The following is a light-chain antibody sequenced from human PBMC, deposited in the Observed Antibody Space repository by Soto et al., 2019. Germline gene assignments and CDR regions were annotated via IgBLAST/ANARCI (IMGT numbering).Light chain of an antibody. J-gene: IGKJ1*01. CDR1: QSISYY. Sequence: DIQMTQSPSTLSASVGDRVTITCRASQSISYYLAWYQQKPGKAPNLLIYDASNLESGVPSRFSGSGSGTEFTLTINRLQSDDFATYFCQQYNSFSPWTFGQGTKVEIK. CDR2: DAS. V-gene: IGKV1-5*01. CDR3: QQYNSFSPWT.